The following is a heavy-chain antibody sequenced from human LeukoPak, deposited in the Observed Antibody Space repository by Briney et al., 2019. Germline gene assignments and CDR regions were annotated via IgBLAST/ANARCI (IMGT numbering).Heavy chain of an antibody. CDR3: AKDVIVGVTFYWAFDI. CDR2: ISGGGGGT. D-gene: IGHD1-26*01. V-gene: IGHV3-23*01. J-gene: IGHJ3*02. CDR1: GFTSSNYA. Sequence: GGSLRLSCAASGFTSSNYAMSWVSQAPGKGLEWVSTISGGGGGTYYADSVKGRFTISGDNSKNTLSLQMNSLRVEDTAVYYCAKDVIVGVTFYWAFDIWGQGTMVTVSS.